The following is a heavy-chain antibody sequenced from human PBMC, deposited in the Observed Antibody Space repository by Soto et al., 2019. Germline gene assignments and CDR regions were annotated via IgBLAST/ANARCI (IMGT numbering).Heavy chain of an antibody. J-gene: IGHJ4*02. D-gene: IGHD3-22*01. V-gene: IGHV3-23*01. Sequence: EVQLLESGGGMVQPGGSLRLSCAASGFTFRSYAMSWVRQAPGKGLEWVSALTGGGGRAYYADSVKGRFTISRDNSKNTLWRQMNSLRGDDTAVYYCARVGDYFYDSSGYYYFDYWGQGTLVTVSS. CDR2: LTGGGGRA. CDR1: GFTFRSYA. CDR3: ARVGDYFYDSSGYYYFDY.